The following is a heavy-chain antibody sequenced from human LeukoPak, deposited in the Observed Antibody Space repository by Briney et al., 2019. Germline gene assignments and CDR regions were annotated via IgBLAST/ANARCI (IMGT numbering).Heavy chain of an antibody. V-gene: IGHV4-59*01. CDR1: GGSISSYY. CDR3: ARGAGNYYFYGMDV. J-gene: IGHJ6*02. Sequence: SETLSLTCTVSGGSISSYYWSWIRQPPGKGLEWIGYIYYSGSTNYNPSLEGRVTISVDTSKNQFSLKLSSVTAADTAVYYCARGAGNYYFYGMDVWGQGTTVTVSS. CDR2: IYYSGST.